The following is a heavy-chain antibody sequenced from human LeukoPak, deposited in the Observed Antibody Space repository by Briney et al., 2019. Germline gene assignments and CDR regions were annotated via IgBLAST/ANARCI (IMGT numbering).Heavy chain of an antibody. J-gene: IGHJ4*02. CDR1: GFTFSSYE. CDR2: ISSSGSTI. Sequence: GGSLRLSCAASGFTFSSYEMNWVRQAPGKGLEWVSYISSSGSTIYYADSVKGRFTISRDNSKNTLYLQMNSLRAEDTAVYYCAREAAAGRGFDYWGQGTLVTVSS. CDR3: AREAAAGRGFDY. V-gene: IGHV3-48*03. D-gene: IGHD6-13*01.